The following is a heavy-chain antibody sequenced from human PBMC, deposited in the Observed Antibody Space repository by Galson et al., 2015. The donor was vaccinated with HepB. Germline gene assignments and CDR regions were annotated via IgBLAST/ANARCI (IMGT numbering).Heavy chain of an antibody. CDR3: ARDKSFTGDYNWFDP. D-gene: IGHD3-9*01. CDR1: GYTFTSSY. J-gene: IGHJ5*02. Sequence: SVRLSCKASGYTFTSSYMHWVRQAPGQGLEWMGLINPSGGSTSYAQTFQVRVSMTRDTYTSKVYMELRSLRTEDTAVYDCARDKSFTGDYNWFDPWGQGTLVTVSS. V-gene: IGHV1-46*01. CDR2: INPSGGST.